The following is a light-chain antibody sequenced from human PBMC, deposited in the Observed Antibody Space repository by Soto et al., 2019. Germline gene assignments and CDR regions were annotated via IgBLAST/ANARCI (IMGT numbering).Light chain of an antibody. CDR3: SSYAYSSTPYV. CDR1: SSDVGGYNY. CDR2: EVS. J-gene: IGLJ1*01. Sequence: QSALTQPASVSGSPGQSITISCTGTSSDVGGYNYVSWYQQHPGKAPKLMIYEVSNRPSGVSNRFSGPKSGNTASLTISGVQAEDEADYYCSSYAYSSTPYVFGTGTKLTVL. V-gene: IGLV2-14*01.